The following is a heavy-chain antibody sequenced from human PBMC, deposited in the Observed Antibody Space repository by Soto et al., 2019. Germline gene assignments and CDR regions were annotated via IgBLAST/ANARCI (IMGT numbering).Heavy chain of an antibody. V-gene: IGHV4-4*02. Sequence: QVQLQESGPGLVKPSGTLSLTCAVSSGSISSSNWWSWVRQPPGKGLEWIGEIYHSRSTNYNPSLKSRVTISVDKSKNQFSLKLSSVTAADTAVYYCARVLRLLWFGELLNWFDPWGQGTLVTVSS. D-gene: IGHD3-10*01. CDR1: SGSISSSNW. CDR3: ARVLRLLWFGELLNWFDP. J-gene: IGHJ5*02. CDR2: IYHSRST.